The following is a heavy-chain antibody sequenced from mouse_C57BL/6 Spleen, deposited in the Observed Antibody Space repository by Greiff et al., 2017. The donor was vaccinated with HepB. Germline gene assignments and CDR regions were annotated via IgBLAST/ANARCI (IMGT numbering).Heavy chain of an antibody. V-gene: IGHV1-64*01. Sequence: QVQLQQPGAELVKPGASVKLSCKASGYTFTSYWMHWVKQRPGQGLEWIGVIHPNSGSTNYNEKFKSKATLTVDKSSSTAYMQLSSLTSEDSAVYYCAREGDSNPWFAYWGQGTLVTVSA. D-gene: IGHD2-5*01. CDR1: GYTFTSYW. J-gene: IGHJ3*01. CDR2: IHPNSGST. CDR3: AREGDSNPWFAY.